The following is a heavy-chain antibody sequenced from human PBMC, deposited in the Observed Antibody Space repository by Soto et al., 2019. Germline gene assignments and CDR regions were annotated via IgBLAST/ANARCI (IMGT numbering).Heavy chain of an antibody. D-gene: IGHD3-3*01. Sequence: QITLKESGPTLVKPTQTLTLTCTFSGFSLSTSGVGVGWIRQPPGKALEWLALIYWDDDKRYSPSLKSRLTITKDTSKNQVVLTMTNMDHVDTATYYCAHMNLYDFWSGYSDYWGQGTLVTVSS. CDR3: AHMNLYDFWSGYSDY. CDR2: IYWDDDK. J-gene: IGHJ4*02. V-gene: IGHV2-5*02. CDR1: GFSLSTSGVG.